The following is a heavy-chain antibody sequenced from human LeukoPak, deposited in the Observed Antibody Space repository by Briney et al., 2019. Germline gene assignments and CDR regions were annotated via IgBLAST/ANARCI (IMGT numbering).Heavy chain of an antibody. Sequence: PGGSLRLSCAASGFTFSSYAMSWVRQAPGKGLEWVSAISGSGGSTYYADSVKGRFTISRDNSKNTLYLQVNSLRAEDTAVYYCARGDYGGNSGDFQHSGQGTLVTVSS. J-gene: IGHJ1*01. CDR3: ARGDYGGNSGDFQH. V-gene: IGHV3-23*01. D-gene: IGHD4-23*01. CDR1: GFTFSSYA. CDR2: ISGSGGST.